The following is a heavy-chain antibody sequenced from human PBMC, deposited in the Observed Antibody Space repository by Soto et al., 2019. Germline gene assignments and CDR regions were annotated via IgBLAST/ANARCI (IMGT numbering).Heavy chain of an antibody. V-gene: IGHV1-8*01. CDR2: MNTNSGNT. J-gene: IGHJ4*02. CDR3: ARAHYYDSSGYYPNFDY. D-gene: IGHD3-22*01. Sequence: QVQLVQSGAEVKKPGASVKVSCKASGYTFTSYDINWVRQATGQGLEWMGWMNTNSGNTGYAQKFQGRVTMTRNTYISTAYMELSSLRSEDTAVYYCARAHYYDSSGYYPNFDYWGQGTLVTVSS. CDR1: GYTFTSYD.